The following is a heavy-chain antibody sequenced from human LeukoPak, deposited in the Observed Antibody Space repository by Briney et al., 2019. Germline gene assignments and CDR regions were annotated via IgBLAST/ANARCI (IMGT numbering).Heavy chain of an antibody. Sequence: PGGSLRLSCAASGFTFSSHGMSWVRQAPGKGLEWVSTISGSGDYTYYADSVKGRFTISRDNSKNTLYLQMNSLRAEDTAVYYCAEVTYGSGTYGAFDSWGQGTLVTVSS. CDR2: ISGSGDYT. V-gene: IGHV3-23*01. CDR1: GFTFSSHG. CDR3: AEVTYGSGTYGAFDS. J-gene: IGHJ4*02. D-gene: IGHD3-10*01.